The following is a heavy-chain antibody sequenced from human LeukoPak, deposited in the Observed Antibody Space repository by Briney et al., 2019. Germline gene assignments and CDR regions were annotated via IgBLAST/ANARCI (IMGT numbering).Heavy chain of an antibody. CDR3: AKETLSYYGSGSYYNPFDYGMDV. CDR2: ISYYGSNK. V-gene: IGHV3-30*18. D-gene: IGHD3-10*01. J-gene: IGHJ6*02. CDR1: GFTFSSYG. Sequence: GRSLRLSCAASGFTFSSYGMHWVRQAPGKGLEWVAVISYYGSNKYYADSVKGRFTISRDNSKNTLYLQMNSLRAEDTAVYYCAKETLSYYGSGSYYNPFDYGMDVWGQGTTVTVSS.